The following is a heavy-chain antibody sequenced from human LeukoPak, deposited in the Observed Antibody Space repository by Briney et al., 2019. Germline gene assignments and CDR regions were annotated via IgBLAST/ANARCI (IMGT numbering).Heavy chain of an antibody. CDR2: IYSGGST. CDR1: GFTFSSNY. J-gene: IGHJ6*03. Sequence: GGSLRLSCAASGFTFSSNYMSWVRQAPGKGLEWVSVIYSGGSTYYTDSVKGRFTISRDNSKNTLYLQMNSLRAEDTAVYYCARVLCVGSSSSVFPKYYYYYYMDVWGKGTTVTVSS. CDR3: ARVLCVGSSSSVFPKYYYYYYMDV. V-gene: IGHV3-53*01. D-gene: IGHD6-6*01.